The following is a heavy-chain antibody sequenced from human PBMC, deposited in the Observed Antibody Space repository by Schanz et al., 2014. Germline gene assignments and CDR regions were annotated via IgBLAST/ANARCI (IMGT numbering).Heavy chain of an antibody. CDR2: IYDSGNT. Sequence: QVQLQESGPGLVKPSQTLSLTCNVSGDSMSSGGYYWNWIRQHPGKGLEWSGYIYDSGNTYYNPSLKSRVTMSIDTSENQFSLNLRSVTGADTAVYYCARLVGPSFYYGMDVWGQGTTVTVSS. CDR1: GDSMSSGGYY. J-gene: IGHJ6*02. V-gene: IGHV4-31*03. CDR3: ARLVGPSFYYGMDV. D-gene: IGHD2-15*01.